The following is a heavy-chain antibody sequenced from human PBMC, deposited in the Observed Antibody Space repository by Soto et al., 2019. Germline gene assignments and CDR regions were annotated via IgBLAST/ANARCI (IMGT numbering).Heavy chain of an antibody. CDR2: INPNSGGT. CDR3: ARDPVVPAAGENWFDP. J-gene: IGHJ5*02. V-gene: IGHV1-2*02. CDR1: GYTFTGYY. D-gene: IGHD2-2*01. Sequence: GASVKVSCKASGYTFTGYYMHWVRQAPGQGLEWMGWINPNSGGTNYAQKFQGRVTMTRDTSISTAYMELSRLRSDDTAVYYCARDPVVPAAGENWFDPWGQGTLVTVYS.